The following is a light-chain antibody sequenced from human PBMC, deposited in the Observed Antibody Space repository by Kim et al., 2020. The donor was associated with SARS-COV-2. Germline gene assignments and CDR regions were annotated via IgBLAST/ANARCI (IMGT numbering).Light chain of an antibody. Sequence: DIQMTQSPSSVSASVGDRVTITCRASQAMSNRLAWYQQKPGKVPKLLIYYTSNMRSGVPSRFSGSGSATDFTLTITSLQPDDFATYYCQQAYNFPWTFGQGTKVDIK. CDR1: QAMSNR. J-gene: IGKJ1*01. CDR2: YTS. CDR3: QQAYNFPWT. V-gene: IGKV1-12*01.